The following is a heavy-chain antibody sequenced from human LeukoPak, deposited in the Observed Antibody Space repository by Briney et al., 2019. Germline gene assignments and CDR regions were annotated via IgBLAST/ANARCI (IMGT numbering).Heavy chain of an antibody. Sequence: SETLSPTCTVSGGSISSSSYYWGWIRQPPGKGLEWIGSIYYSGSTYYNPSLRSRVTISVDTSKNQFSLKLSSVTAADTAVYYCARVYDSSGYRYYFDYWGQGTLVTVSS. CDR1: GGSISSSSYY. J-gene: IGHJ4*02. CDR3: ARVYDSSGYRYYFDY. V-gene: IGHV4-39*01. D-gene: IGHD3-22*01. CDR2: IYYSGST.